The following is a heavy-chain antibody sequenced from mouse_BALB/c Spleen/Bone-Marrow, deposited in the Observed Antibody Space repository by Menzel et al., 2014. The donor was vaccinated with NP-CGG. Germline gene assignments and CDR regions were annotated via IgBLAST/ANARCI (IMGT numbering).Heavy chain of an antibody. D-gene: IGHD3-1*01. CDR2: ISSGGSYT. CDR1: GFTFXYYA. J-gene: IGHJ2*01. CDR3: VRDSSGYFDY. Sequence: EVKVVESGGGLVKPGGSLKLSCAASGFTFXYYAMSWVRQSPEKRLEWVAEISSGGSYTYYPDTVTGRFTISRDNAKNTLYLEMSSLRPEDTAMYYCVRDSSGYFDYWGRGTTLIVSS. V-gene: IGHV5-9-4*01.